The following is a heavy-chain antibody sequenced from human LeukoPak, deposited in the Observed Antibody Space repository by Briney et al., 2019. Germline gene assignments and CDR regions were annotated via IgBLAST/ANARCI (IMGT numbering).Heavy chain of an antibody. D-gene: IGHD6-19*01. J-gene: IGHJ3*02. Sequence: ASVKVSCKASGYTFTGYYMHWVRQAPGQGLEWMGRINPNSGGTNYAQKFQGRVTMTRDTSISTAYMELGRLRSDDTAVYYCASDSVAGSAFDIWGQGTMVTVSS. V-gene: IGHV1-2*06. CDR3: ASDSVAGSAFDI. CDR1: GYTFTGYY. CDR2: INPNSGGT.